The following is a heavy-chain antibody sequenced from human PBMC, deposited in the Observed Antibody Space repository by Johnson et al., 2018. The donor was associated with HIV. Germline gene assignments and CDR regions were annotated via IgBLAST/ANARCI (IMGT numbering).Heavy chain of an antibody. CDR1: GFTFSSYG. CDR3: ARGGNYYDSSGYPHDAFDI. Sequence: VQLVESGGGVVQPGRSLRLSCAASGFTFSSYGMHWVRQAPGKGLEWVAVISYDGSNKYYADSVKGRFTISRDNSKNTLYLQMNSLRAEDTAVYYCARGGNYYDSSGYPHDAFDIWGQGTMVTVSS. J-gene: IGHJ3*02. D-gene: IGHD3-22*01. V-gene: IGHV3-30*03. CDR2: ISYDGSNK.